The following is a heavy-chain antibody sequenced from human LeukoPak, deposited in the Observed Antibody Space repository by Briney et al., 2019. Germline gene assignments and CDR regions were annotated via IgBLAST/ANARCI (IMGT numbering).Heavy chain of an antibody. Sequence: GGSLRLSCAASGFTFSSYGMHWVRQAPGKGLEWVAVIWYDGSSKYYADSEKGRFTISRDNSKNTLYLQMNSLRAEDTAVYYCARMGQVGATYYGMDVWGQGTTVTVSS. D-gene: IGHD1-26*01. CDR3: ARMGQVGATYYGMDV. J-gene: IGHJ6*02. CDR1: GFTFSSYG. V-gene: IGHV3-33*01. CDR2: IWYDGSSK.